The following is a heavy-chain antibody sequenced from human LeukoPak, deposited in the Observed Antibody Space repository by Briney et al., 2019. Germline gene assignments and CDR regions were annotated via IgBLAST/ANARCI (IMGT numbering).Heavy chain of an antibody. V-gene: IGHV4-59*01. D-gene: IGHD5-24*01. CDR1: GGSIGSYY. J-gene: IGHJ4*02. CDR3: ARPSRDGYRYTFDY. Sequence: PSETLSLTCTVSGGSIGSYYWSWIRQPPGKGLEWIGYIYNSGSTNYSPPLKSRVSISVDTPKNQFSLRLSSVTAADTAVYYCARPSRDGYRYTFDYWGQGILVTVSS. CDR2: IYNSGST.